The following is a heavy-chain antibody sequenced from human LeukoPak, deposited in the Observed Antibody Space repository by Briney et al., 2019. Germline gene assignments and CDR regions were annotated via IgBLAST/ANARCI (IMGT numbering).Heavy chain of an antibody. D-gene: IGHD2-15*01. Sequence: SETLSLTCAVSGGSISSGDYYWSWFRQPPGTGLEWIGYIYYSGSTYYNPSLKSRVTISVDTSKNQFSLKLSSVTAADTAVYYCARYQPPEENVVVVAATESQTFDYWGQGTLVTVSS. J-gene: IGHJ4*02. V-gene: IGHV4-30-4*01. CDR1: GGSISSGDYY. CDR2: IYYSGST. CDR3: ARYQPPEENVVVVAATESQTFDY.